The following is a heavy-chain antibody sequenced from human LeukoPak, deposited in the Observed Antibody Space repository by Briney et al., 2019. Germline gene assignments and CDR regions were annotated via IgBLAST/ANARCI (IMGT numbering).Heavy chain of an antibody. CDR1: GGSISSGGYY. J-gene: IGHJ4*02. V-gene: IGHV4-31*03. CDR2: IYYSGST. CDR3: ARARGSVYDY. Sequence: PSETLSPTCTVSGGSISSGGYYWRWIRQHPGKGLEWIGYIYYSGSTYYNPSLKSRVTISVDTSKNQFSLKLSSVTAADTAVYYCARARGSVYDYWGQGTLVTVSS. D-gene: IGHD5/OR15-5a*01.